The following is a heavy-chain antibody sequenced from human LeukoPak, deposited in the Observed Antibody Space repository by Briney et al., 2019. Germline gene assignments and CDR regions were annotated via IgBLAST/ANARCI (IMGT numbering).Heavy chain of an antibody. CDR3: AKGIAGVRGVSYFDY. D-gene: IGHD3-10*01. J-gene: IGHJ4*02. CDR1: GFTFDDYA. Sequence: GGSLRLSCAASGFTFDDYAMHWVRQAPGKGLEWVSGISWNSGSIGYADSVKGRFTISRDNAKNSLYLQTNSLRAEDTALYYCAKGIAGVRGVSYFDYWGQGTLVTVSS. CDR2: ISWNSGSI. V-gene: IGHV3-9*01.